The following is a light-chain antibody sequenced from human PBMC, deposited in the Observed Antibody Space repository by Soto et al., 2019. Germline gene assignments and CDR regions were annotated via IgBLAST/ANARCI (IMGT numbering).Light chain of an antibody. CDR1: QNITNNY. Sequence: EIVLTRSPGTLSLSPGERATLPCRASQNITNNYVAWYQHKPGQAPRLLIYGASSRATGIPVRFSGSGSGTDFTLTISRLEPEDFAVYYCQQHGNSPRTFGQGTKVDIK. CDR3: QQHGNSPRT. J-gene: IGKJ1*01. CDR2: GAS. V-gene: IGKV3-20*01.